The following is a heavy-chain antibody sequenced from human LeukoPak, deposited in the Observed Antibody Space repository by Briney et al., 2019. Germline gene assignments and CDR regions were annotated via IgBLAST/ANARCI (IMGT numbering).Heavy chain of an antibody. Sequence: PSETLSLTCAVYGGSFSGYYWSWIRQPPGKGLEWIGEINHSGSTNYNPSLKSRVTISVDTSKNQFPLKLSSVTAADTAVYYCARLYGSGSFDIDYWGQGTLVTVSS. V-gene: IGHV4-34*01. CDR1: GGSFSGYY. D-gene: IGHD3-10*01. J-gene: IGHJ4*02. CDR2: INHSGST. CDR3: ARLYGSGSFDIDY.